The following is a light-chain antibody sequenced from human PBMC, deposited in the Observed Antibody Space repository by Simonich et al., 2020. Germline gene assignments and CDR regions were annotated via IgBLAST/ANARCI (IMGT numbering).Light chain of an antibody. CDR3: QQYYSTPYT. J-gene: IGKJ2*01. Sequence: DIVMTQSPDSLAVSLGERATINCKSSQSVLYSSNNKNYLAWYQQKPGQPPKLLIYWASTRESWVPDRFSGSGSGTDFTLTISSLQAEDEAVYYCQQYYSTPYTFGQGTKLEIK. CDR2: WAS. V-gene: IGKV4-1*01. CDR1: QSVLYSSNNKNY.